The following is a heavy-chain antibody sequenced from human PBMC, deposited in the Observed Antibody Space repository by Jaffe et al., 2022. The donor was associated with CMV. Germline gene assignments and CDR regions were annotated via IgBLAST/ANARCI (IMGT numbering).Heavy chain of an antibody. V-gene: IGHV4-39*01. CDR2: IYYSGST. J-gene: IGHJ6*02. Sequence: QLQLQESGPGLVKPSETLSLTCTVSGGSISSSSYYWGWIRQPPGKGLEWIGSIYYSGSTYYNPSLKSRVTISVDTSKNQFSLKLSSVTAADTAVYYCARLSLAPTRMDVWGQGTTVTVSS. CDR3: ARLSLAPTRMDV. CDR1: GGSISSSSYY. D-gene: IGHD2-15*01.